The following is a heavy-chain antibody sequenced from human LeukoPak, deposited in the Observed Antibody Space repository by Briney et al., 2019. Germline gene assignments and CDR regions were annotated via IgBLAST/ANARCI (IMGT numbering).Heavy chain of an antibody. CDR3: ARGLGRDGYKTFDY. V-gene: IGHV4-59*01. CDR1: GGSISSYY. D-gene: IGHD5-24*01. CDR2: IYYSGST. Sequence: SETLSLTCTVSGGSISSYYWSWIRQPPGEGLEWIGYIYYSGSTNYNPSLTRRVTISVDTSKTQFSLKLSSVTAADTAVYYCARGLGRDGYKTFDYWGQGTLVTVSS. J-gene: IGHJ4*02.